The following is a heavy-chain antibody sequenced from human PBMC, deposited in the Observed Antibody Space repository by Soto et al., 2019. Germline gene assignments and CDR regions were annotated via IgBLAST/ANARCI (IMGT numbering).Heavy chain of an antibody. D-gene: IGHD6-13*01. J-gene: IGHJ3*01. V-gene: IGHV3-30-3*02. CDR3: AKDQQLR. Sequence: QVQLVESGGGVVQPGRSLRLSCAASGFTFSSYAMHWVRQAPGKGLEWVAVISYDGSNKYYADSVKGRFTSARDNSTNTMYLQMNSLRAEDTAVYYCAKDQQLRWGKGTMVTVSS. CDR1: GFTFSSYA. CDR2: ISYDGSNK.